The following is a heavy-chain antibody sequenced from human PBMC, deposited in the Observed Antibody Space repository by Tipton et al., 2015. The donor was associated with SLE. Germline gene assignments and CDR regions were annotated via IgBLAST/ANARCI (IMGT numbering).Heavy chain of an antibody. J-gene: IGHJ4*02. D-gene: IGHD2-15*01. CDR3: AKGIALVDY. CDR2: ISGSDGFT. V-gene: IGHV3-23*01. CDR1: GFTFRNYA. Sequence: GSLRLSCAASGFTFRNYAMSWVRQAPGKGLEWVSAISGSDGFTYYADSVKGRFTISRDNSKNTLYLQMNSLRAEDTAVYYCAKGIALVDYWGQGTLVTVSS.